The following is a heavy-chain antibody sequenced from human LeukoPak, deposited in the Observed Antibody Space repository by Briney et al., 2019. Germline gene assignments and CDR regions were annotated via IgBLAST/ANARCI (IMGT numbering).Heavy chain of an antibody. J-gene: IGHJ3*02. V-gene: IGHV1-8*01. Sequence: ASVKVSCKASGYTFTSYDINWVRQATGQGLEWMGWMNPNSGNTGYAQKFQGRVTMTRNTSISTAYVELSSLRSEDTAVYYCARDRGYSYGFAFDIWGQGTMVTVSS. CDR1: GYTFTSYD. CDR3: ARDRGYSYGFAFDI. CDR2: MNPNSGNT. D-gene: IGHD5-18*01.